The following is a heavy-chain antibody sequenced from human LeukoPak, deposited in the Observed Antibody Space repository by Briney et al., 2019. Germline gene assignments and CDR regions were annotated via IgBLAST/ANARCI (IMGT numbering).Heavy chain of an antibody. CDR3: AKVSRAYYSSGCYDY. J-gene: IGHJ4*02. CDR1: GFTFSSYA. D-gene: IGHD6-19*01. Sequence: PGGSLRLSCAASGFTFSSYAMSWVRQAPGKGLEWVSAISGSGGSTYYADSVKGRFTISRDNSKNTPYLQMNSLRAEDTAVYYCAKVSRAYYSSGCYDYWGQGTLVTVSS. CDR2: ISGSGGST. V-gene: IGHV3-23*01.